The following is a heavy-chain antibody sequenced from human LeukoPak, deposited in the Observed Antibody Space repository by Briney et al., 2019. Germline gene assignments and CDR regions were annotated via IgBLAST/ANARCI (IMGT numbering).Heavy chain of an antibody. CDR1: GFTFSDYY. V-gene: IGHV3-66*01. D-gene: IGHD2-2*01. J-gene: IGHJ6*03. Sequence: GGSLRLSCAASGFTFSDYYMSWVRQAPGKGLEWVSLIYSGGSTYYADSVKGRFTISRDNSKNTLYLQMNSLRAEDTAVYYCARDQVVPAAIYMDVWGKGTTVTISS. CDR3: ARDQVVPAAIYMDV. CDR2: IYSGGST.